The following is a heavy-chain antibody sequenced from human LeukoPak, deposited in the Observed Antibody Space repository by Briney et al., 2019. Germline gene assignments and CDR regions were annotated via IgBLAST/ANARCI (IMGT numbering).Heavy chain of an antibody. J-gene: IGHJ4*02. CDR1: GFTFSSYA. V-gene: IGHV3-30*04. CDR2: ISYDGSNK. CDR3: AGDQLPLITVTTYLVDY. Sequence: GGSLRLSCAASGFTFSSYAMHWVRQAPGKGLEWVAVISYDGSNKYYADSVKGRFTISRDNSKNTLYLQMNSLRAEDTAVYYCAGDQLPLITVTTYLVDYWGQGTLVTVSS. D-gene: IGHD4-17*01.